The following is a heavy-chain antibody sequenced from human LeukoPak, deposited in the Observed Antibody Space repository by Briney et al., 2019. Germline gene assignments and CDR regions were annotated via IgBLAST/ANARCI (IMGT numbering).Heavy chain of an antibody. D-gene: IGHD3-22*01. J-gene: IGHJ4*02. CDR3: ARDGYYYDSSGYYY. CDR1: GFTFSSYS. Sequence: GGSLRLSCAASGFTFSSYSMNWVRQAPGKGLEWVSSMSSSSSYIYYADSVKSRFTISRDNAKNSLYLQMNSLRAEDTAVYYCARDGYYYDSSGYYYWGQGTLVTVSS. CDR2: MSSSSSYI. V-gene: IGHV3-21*01.